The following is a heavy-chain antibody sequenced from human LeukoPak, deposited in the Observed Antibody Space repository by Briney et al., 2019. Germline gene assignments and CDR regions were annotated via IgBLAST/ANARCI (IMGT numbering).Heavy chain of an antibody. CDR1: GYTFINYG. D-gene: IGHD5-24*01. CDR2: VSAYGDNT. CDR3: ARDCIGCHGSDY. J-gene: IGHJ4*02. V-gene: IGHV1-18*01. Sequence: ASVKVSCKTSGYTFINYGITWARQAPGRGLEWMGWVSAYGDNTNYVQKIQGRVTMTTDTSTSTAYMELRSLRSDDTAVYYCARDCIGCHGSDYWGQGTLVTVSS.